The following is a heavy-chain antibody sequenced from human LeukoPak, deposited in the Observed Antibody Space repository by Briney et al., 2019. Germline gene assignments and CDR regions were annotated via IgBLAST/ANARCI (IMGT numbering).Heavy chain of an antibody. Sequence: GGSLRLSCAASGFVCRSFGMHWVRQAPGKGLEWVAFIRYDGSNKHYADSVKGRFTISRDNSKNTLYLQMNRLRAEDTSVYYCAKVLPAALDLDHWGQGTLVTVSS. CDR3: AKVLPAALDLDH. CDR1: GFVCRSFG. V-gene: IGHV3-30*02. D-gene: IGHD2-2*01. CDR2: IRYDGSNK. J-gene: IGHJ4*02.